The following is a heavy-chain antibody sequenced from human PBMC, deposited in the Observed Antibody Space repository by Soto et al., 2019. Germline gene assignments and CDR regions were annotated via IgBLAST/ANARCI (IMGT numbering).Heavy chain of an antibody. J-gene: IGHJ6*02. CDR1: GYTFTTYG. Sequence: QVQLVQSGAEVKKPGASVKVSCKAFGYTFTTYGINWVRQAPGHGLEWMGWVSPYNGDTTYAQKVQGRVTMTTDTSTRTAYLELRSLRSDDTAVYYCAREVGHMDVWGQGTTVTVSS. V-gene: IGHV1-18*04. CDR3: AREVGHMDV. CDR2: VSPYNGDT.